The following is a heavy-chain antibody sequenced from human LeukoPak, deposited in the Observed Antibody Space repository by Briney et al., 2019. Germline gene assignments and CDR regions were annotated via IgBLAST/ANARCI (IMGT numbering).Heavy chain of an antibody. Sequence: PSETLSLTCTVSGGSISSYYWSWIRQPPGKGLEWIGYIYYSGSTNYNPSLKSRVTISVDTSKNQFSLKLSSVTAADTAVYYCARAYDFWSGYAIWGQGTMVTVSS. J-gene: IGHJ3*02. V-gene: IGHV4-59*01. D-gene: IGHD3-3*01. CDR2: IYYSGST. CDR1: GGSISSYY. CDR3: ARAYDFWSGYAI.